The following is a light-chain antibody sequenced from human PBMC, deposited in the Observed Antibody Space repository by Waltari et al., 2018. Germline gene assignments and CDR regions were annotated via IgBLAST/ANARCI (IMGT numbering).Light chain of an antibody. J-gene: IGKJ1*01. CDR3: LQYDSYPRT. Sequence: DIQMTQSQSSLSASVGDEVPITCRSSQDITNDLCWYQHKPGKAPKALIYEASSLQSGVPSRFSGSGSGTEFTLTISSLQPEDFATYYCLQYDSYPRTFGQGTKVEIK. CDR2: EAS. V-gene: IGKV1-17*01. CDR1: QDITND.